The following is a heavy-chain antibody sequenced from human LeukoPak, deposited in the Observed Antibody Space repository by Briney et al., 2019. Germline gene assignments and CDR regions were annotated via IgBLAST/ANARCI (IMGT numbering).Heavy chain of an antibody. CDR1: GFTFSSYW. V-gene: IGHV3-23*01. Sequence: GGSLRLSCAASGFTFSSYWMSWVRQAPGKGLGWVSAISASTSTTYYADSVRGRFTISRDNSKNTLYLQMNSLRAEDTAVYYCAKDGGEYYDILTGYYPRLYYMDVWGKGTTVTISS. CDR3: AKDGGEYYDILTGYYPRLYYMDV. CDR2: ISASTSTT. J-gene: IGHJ6*03. D-gene: IGHD3-9*01.